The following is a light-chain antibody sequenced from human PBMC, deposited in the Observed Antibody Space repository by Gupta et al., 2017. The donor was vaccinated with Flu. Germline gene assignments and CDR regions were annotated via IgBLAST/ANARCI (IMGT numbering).Light chain of an antibody. CDR3: QHYGISPGT. V-gene: IGKV3-20*01. CDR1: QSVYSNY. CDR2: GAS. Sequence: ATLSLSPGESATLSCWASQSVYSNYLAWYQQRPVQAPRLLIYGASSRVTGIPDRISGSGSGTDFTLTISRLEPEDFAVYYCQHYGISPGTFGQGTKVEIK. J-gene: IGKJ1*01.